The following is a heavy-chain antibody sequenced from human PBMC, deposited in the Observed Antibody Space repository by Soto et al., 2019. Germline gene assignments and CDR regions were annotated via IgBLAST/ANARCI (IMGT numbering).Heavy chain of an antibody. J-gene: IGHJ3*02. V-gene: IGHV3-23*01. D-gene: IGHD2-2*02. CDR3: AKDHAGYCSSTSCYRDAFDI. CDR1: GFTFSSYA. Sequence: GGSLRLSCAASGFTFSSYAMSWVRQAPGKGLEWVSAISGSGGSTYYADSVKGRFTISRDNSKTTLYLQMNSLRAEDTAVYYCAKDHAGYCSSTSCYRDAFDIWGQGTMVT. CDR2: ISGSGGST.